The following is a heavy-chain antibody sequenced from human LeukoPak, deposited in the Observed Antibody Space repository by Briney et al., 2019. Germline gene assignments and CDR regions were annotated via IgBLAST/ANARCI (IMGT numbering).Heavy chain of an antibody. D-gene: IGHD3-10*01. CDR3: ARDVHGSGKNWFDP. Sequence: PGGSLRLSCAASGFTFSSYGMHWVRQAPGKGLEWVSGIWYDGRNSYYADPVKGRFTISRDNSNNTLYLQMNSLRAEDTAVYYCARDVHGSGKNWFDPWGQGTLVIVSS. J-gene: IGHJ5*02. CDR1: GFTFSSYG. V-gene: IGHV3-33*01. CDR2: IWYDGRNS.